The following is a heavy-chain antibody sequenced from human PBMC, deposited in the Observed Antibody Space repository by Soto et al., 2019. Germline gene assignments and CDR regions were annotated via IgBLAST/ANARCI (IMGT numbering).Heavy chain of an antibody. CDR2: IHYRGNT. CDR1: GGSVHSGYYD. V-gene: IGHV4-31*03. Sequence: TLSLGCNVSGGSVHSGYYDWTWIRQHPEKGLEWIGNIHYRGNTYYSPSLESRVSISVDTSKNLFSLRLTSLTAADTSVYYCAREGGSYDSGGFLIRGAFDIWGRGTMGTVSS. CDR3: AREGGSYDSGGFLIRGAFDI. D-gene: IGHD3-22*01. J-gene: IGHJ3*02.